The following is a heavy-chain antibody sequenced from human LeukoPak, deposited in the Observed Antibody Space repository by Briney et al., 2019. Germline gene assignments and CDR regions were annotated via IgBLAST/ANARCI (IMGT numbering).Heavy chain of an antibody. CDR1: GFTFSSYS. Sequence: GGSLRLSCAASGFTFSSYSMNWVRQAPGKGLEWVSSISSSSSYIYYADSVKGRFTISRDNAKNSLYLQMNSLRAEDTAVYYCARDVNYSGGATFDYWGQGTLVTVSS. CDR2: ISSSSSYI. CDR3: ARDVNYSGGATFDY. J-gene: IGHJ4*02. V-gene: IGHV3-21*01. D-gene: IGHD1-26*01.